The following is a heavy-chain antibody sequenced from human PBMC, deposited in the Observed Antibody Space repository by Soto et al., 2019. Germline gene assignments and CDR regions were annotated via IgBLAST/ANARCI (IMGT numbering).Heavy chain of an antibody. V-gene: IGHV3-21*01. CDR3: ARDRGRDGYNSYYFDY. CDR2: ISSSSSYI. Sequence: GGSLRLSCAASGFTFSSYSMNWVRQAPGKGLEWVSSISSSSSYIYYADSVKGRFIISRDNAKNSLYLQMNSLRAEDTAVYYCARDRGRDGYNSYYFDYWGQGTLVTVSS. D-gene: IGHD5-12*01. CDR1: GFTFSSYS. J-gene: IGHJ4*02.